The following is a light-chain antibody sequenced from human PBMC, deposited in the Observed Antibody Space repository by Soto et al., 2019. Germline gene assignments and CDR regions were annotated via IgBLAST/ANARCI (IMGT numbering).Light chain of an antibody. J-gene: IGKJ5*01. V-gene: IGKV3-20*01. Sequence: EIVLTQSPGTLSLSPGERATLSCRASQSVSSSYLAWYQRKPGQAPRLLIYGASSRATGIPDRFSGGGSGTDFTLTISRLEPEDFAVYYCQVYGPSPPITFGQGTRLEIK. CDR3: QVYGPSPPIT. CDR1: QSVSSSY. CDR2: GAS.